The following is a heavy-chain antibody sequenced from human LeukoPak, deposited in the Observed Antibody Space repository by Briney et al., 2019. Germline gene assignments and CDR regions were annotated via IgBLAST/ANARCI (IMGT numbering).Heavy chain of an antibody. Sequence: SVKVSCKVSGYTLTELSMHWVRQAPGQGLEWMGGIIPIFGTANYAQKFQGRVTITADESTSTAYMELSSLRSEDTAVYYCARGGQAVNYYMDVWGKGTTVTVSS. CDR2: IIPIFGTA. CDR3: ARGGQAVNYYMDV. V-gene: IGHV1-69*13. J-gene: IGHJ6*03. CDR1: GYTLTELS. D-gene: IGHD4-11*01.